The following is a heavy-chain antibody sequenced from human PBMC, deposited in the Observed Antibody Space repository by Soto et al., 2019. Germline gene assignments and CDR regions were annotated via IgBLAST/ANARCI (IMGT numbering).Heavy chain of an antibody. D-gene: IGHD6-6*01. Sequence: QVQLQQWGAGLLKPSETLSLTCAVYGGSFSGYYWSWIRQPPGKGLEWIGEINHSGSTNYNPSLKSRVTISVDTSKNPVSLKLSPVTVADTAVYYCAREGATSPFDYWCQGTLLTVSS. V-gene: IGHV4-34*01. J-gene: IGHJ4*02. CDR1: GGSFSGYY. CDR3: AREGATSPFDY. CDR2: INHSGST.